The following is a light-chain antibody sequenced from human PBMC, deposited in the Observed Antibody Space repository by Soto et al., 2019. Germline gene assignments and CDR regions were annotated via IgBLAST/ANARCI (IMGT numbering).Light chain of an antibody. Sequence: EIVMTQSPATLSVSPGERATLSCRASQSVSSNLDWYQQKPGQAPRLLIYGASTRATGIPARFSGSGSGTEFTRTISSLQSEDFAVYYCQQYNNWPGTVGPGTKVDIK. J-gene: IGKJ3*01. V-gene: IGKV3-15*01. CDR2: GAS. CDR3: QQYNNWPGT. CDR1: QSVSSN.